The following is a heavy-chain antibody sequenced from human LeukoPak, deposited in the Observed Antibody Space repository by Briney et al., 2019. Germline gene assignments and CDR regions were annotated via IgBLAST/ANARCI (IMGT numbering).Heavy chain of an antibody. D-gene: IGHD6-6*01. Sequence: GGSLRLSCAASGFTFSSYSMNWVRQAPGKGLEWVSSISSSSSYIYYADSVKGRFTISRDNAKNSLYLQMNSLRAEDTAVYYCARDLSMWGSSSSPDYWGQGTLVTVSS. J-gene: IGHJ4*02. CDR2: ISSSSSYI. V-gene: IGHV3-21*04. CDR3: ARDLSMWGSSSSPDY. CDR1: GFTFSSYS.